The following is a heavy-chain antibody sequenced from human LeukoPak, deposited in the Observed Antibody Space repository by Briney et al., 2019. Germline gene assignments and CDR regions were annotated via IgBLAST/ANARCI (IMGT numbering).Heavy chain of an antibody. J-gene: IGHJ4*02. D-gene: IGHD2-15*01. CDR3: AKGYCRGGSCYAYSFDY. CDR1: GDSISSYY. V-gene: IGHV4-59*01. Sequence: KPSETLSLTCTVSGDSISSYYWSWIRQSPGKGLEWIGYIYYSGSTNYNPSLKSRVTISVDTSKNQFSLRLSSVTAADTAVYYCAKGYCRGGSCYAYSFDYWGQGTLVTVSS. CDR2: IYYSGST.